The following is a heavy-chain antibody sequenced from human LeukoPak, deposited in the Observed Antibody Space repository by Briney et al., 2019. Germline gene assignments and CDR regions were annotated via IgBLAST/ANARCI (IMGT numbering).Heavy chain of an antibody. CDR1: GYTFTSYG. CDR3: ARGLNIVVVPAAHYYYYYGMDV. Sequence: GASVKVSCKASGYTFTSYGISWVRQAPGQGLEWMGGIIPIFGTANYAQKFQGRVTITADESTSTAYMELSSLRSEDTAVYYCARGLNIVVVPAAHYYYYYGMDVWGQGTTVTVSS. J-gene: IGHJ6*02. V-gene: IGHV1-69*13. D-gene: IGHD2-2*01. CDR2: IIPIFGTA.